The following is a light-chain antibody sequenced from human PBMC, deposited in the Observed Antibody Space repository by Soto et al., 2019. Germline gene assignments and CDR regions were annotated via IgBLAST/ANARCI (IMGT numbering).Light chain of an antibody. CDR3: QQYGGSPRVT. Sequence: EIVLTQSPGTLSLSPGERATLSCRASQSVSDNYLAWYQPKPGQAPRLLIYGASSRATGIPDRFSGGGSGTDFTLTISRLEPEDFAVYYCQQYGGSPRVTFGGGTKVEIK. J-gene: IGKJ4*01. V-gene: IGKV3-20*01. CDR1: QSVSDNY. CDR2: GAS.